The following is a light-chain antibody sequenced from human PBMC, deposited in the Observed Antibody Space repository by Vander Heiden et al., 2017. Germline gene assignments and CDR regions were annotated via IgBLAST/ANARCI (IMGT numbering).Light chain of an antibody. V-gene: IGLV2-11*01. J-gene: IGLJ1*01. CDR1: SSDVGGYNY. CDR3: CSYAGSDTGV. CDR2: DVS. Sequence: SALTQPRSVSGSPGQSVTISCTGTSSDVGGYNYVSWYQQHPGKAPNLMIYDVSKRPAGVPGRFSGSKSGNTASLTISGLQGEDEADYYCCSYAGSDTGVFGTGTKVTVL.